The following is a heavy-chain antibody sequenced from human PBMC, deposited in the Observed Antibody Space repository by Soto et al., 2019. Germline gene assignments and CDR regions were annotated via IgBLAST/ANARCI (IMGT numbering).Heavy chain of an antibody. CDR2: ISAYNGNT. V-gene: IGHV1-18*01. CDR1: GYTFTSYG. J-gene: IGHJ6*02. Sequence: ASVKVSCKASGYTFTSYGISWVRQAPGQGLEWMGWISAYNGNTNYAQKLQGRVTMTTDTSTSTAYMELRSLRSDDKAVYYCAIPTKYYGSGSYLYYGMDVWGQGTTVTVSS. CDR3: AIPTKYYGSGSYLYYGMDV. D-gene: IGHD3-10*01.